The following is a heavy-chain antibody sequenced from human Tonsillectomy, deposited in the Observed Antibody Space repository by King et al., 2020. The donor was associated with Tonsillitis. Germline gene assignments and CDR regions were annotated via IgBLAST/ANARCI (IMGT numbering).Heavy chain of an antibody. J-gene: IGHJ4*02. V-gene: IGHV4-59*01. CDR3: ARSPRGDFKPRCYFDK. CDR1: GGSIGSFY. D-gene: IGHD4-17*01. CDR2: AFHSGST. Sequence: VQLQESGPGLLKPSETLSLTCSVSGGSIGSFYWSWFRQSPGRGLEWIGYAFHSGSTNFNPSLKNRVTISLDTSKNQVSLNLTSVTSADTAVYYSARSPRGDFKPRCYFDKWGQGTLVTVSS.